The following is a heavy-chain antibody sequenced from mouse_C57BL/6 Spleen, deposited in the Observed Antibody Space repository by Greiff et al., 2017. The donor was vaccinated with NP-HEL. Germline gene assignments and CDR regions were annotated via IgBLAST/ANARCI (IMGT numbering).Heavy chain of an antibody. Sequence: QVQLQQPGAELVRPGSSVKLSCKASGYTFTSYWMDWVKQRPGQGLEWIGNIYPSDSETHYNQKFKDKATLTVDKSSSTAYMQLSSLTSEDSAGYYCAREESNGAMDYWGQGTSVTVSS. D-gene: IGHD2-5*01. CDR1: GYTFTSYW. V-gene: IGHV1-61*01. CDR3: AREESNGAMDY. CDR2: IYPSDSET. J-gene: IGHJ4*01.